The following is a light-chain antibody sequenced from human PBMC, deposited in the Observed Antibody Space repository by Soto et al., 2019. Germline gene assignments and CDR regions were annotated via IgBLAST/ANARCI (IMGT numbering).Light chain of an antibody. V-gene: IGKV3-15*01. CDR3: QQYNVWPRT. Sequence: EIVMTQSPGTLSVSPGERATLSCRASQSVSNDLAWIQQKPGQPPRLLIYGASTRATGIPARFTGSGFGTDFTLTISSLQPEDFAVYYCQQYNVWPRTFGQGTKVEIK. J-gene: IGKJ1*01. CDR2: GAS. CDR1: QSVSND.